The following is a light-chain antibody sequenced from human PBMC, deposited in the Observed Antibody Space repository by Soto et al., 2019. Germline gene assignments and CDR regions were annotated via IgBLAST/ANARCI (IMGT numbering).Light chain of an antibody. J-gene: IGLJ2*01. CDR2: LNSDGSH. V-gene: IGLV4-69*01. CDR3: QTWGTGIQVI. CDR1: SGHSTYA. Sequence: QLVLTQSPSASASLGASVKLTCTLSSGHSTYAIAWHQQQPEKGPRYLMKLNSDGSHSKGDGIPDRFSGSSSGAERSLTISSLQSADEADYYCQTWGTGIQVISGGGTKLTVL.